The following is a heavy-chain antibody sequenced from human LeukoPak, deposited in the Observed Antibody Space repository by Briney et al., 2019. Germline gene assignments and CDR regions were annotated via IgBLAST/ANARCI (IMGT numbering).Heavy chain of an antibody. CDR3: VKGIAAAGTSRLNDY. D-gene: IGHD6-13*01. Sequence: PGGSLRLSCAASGFTFSSYAMSWVRQAPGKGLEWVSGISGSGDSDSTYYADSVKGRFTISRDNSRNTLYLQMSSLRAEDTAVYYCVKGIAAAGTSRLNDYWGQGTLVTVSS. CDR1: GFTFSSYA. CDR2: ISGSGDSDST. J-gene: IGHJ4*02. V-gene: IGHV3-23*01.